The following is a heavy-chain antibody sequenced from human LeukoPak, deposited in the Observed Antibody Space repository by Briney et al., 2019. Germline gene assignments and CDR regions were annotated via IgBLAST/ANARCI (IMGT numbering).Heavy chain of an antibody. Sequence: GGSLRLSCAASGFTVSNNYMSWVRQAPGKGQDSVSVIYSGGSTYYADSVKGRFTISRDNSKNTLYLQMNSLRAEDTAVYYCARRHCSGGSCFNYYYGMDVWGQGTTVTVSS. D-gene: IGHD2-15*01. CDR2: IYSGGST. CDR1: GFTVSNNY. V-gene: IGHV3-66*01. CDR3: ARRHCSGGSCFNYYYGMDV. J-gene: IGHJ6*02.